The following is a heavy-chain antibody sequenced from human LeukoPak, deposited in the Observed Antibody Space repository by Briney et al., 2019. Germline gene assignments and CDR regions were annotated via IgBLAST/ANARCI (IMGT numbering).Heavy chain of an antibody. CDR3: AKEKETPGFSVYYFDY. CDR2: ISVSGGST. V-gene: IGHV3-23*01. D-gene: IGHD3-9*01. Sequence: PGGSLRLSCAASGFTFSDYYMSWVRQAPGKGLEWVSAISVSGGSTYYAGSVKGRFTISRDNSKNTLYLQMNSLRAEDTAVYYCAKEKETPGFSVYYFDYWGQGALVTVSS. J-gene: IGHJ4*02. CDR1: GFTFSDYY.